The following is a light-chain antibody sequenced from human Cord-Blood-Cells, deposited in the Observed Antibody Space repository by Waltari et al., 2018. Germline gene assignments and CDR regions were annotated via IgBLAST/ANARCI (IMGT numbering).Light chain of an antibody. CDR3: SSYAGSNIWV. CDR2: AVS. Sequence: QSALTQPPSASGSPGQSVTIPRPGTRSDVGGYNNVPWYQQPPGKAPKLMIYAVSQRPSGFPDRFSGSKSGNTASLTVSGLQAEDEADYYCSSYAGSNIWVFGGGTKLTVL. V-gene: IGLV2-8*01. CDR1: RSDVGGYNN. J-gene: IGLJ3*02.